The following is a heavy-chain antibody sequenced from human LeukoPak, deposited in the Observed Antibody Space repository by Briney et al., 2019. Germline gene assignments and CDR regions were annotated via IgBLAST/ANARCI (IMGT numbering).Heavy chain of an antibody. CDR2: ISYDGTKT. D-gene: IGHD6-25*01. J-gene: IGHJ4*02. CDR3: ARDLRDSSAH. CDR1: GFTFTTYG. V-gene: IGHV3-30*03. Sequence: GGSLRLSCAASGFTFTTYGMHWVRQAPGEGLDWVALISYDGTKTYYSDSVKGRFTISRDSSRNTLYLQMNSLRAEDTAVYYCARDLRDSSAHWGQGTLVTVSS.